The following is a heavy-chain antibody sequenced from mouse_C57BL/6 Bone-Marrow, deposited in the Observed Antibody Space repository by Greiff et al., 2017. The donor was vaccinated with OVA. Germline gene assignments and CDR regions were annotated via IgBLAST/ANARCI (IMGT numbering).Heavy chain of an antibody. D-gene: IGHD1-1*01. CDR2: ISSGGDYI. Sequence: DVKVVESGEGLVKPGGSLKLSCAASGFTFSSYAMSWVRQTPEKRLEWVAYISSGGDYIYYADTVKGRFTISRDNARNTLYLQMSSLKSEDTAMYYCTRDHYGSSYGYFDVWGTGTTVTVSS. V-gene: IGHV5-9-1*02. CDR3: TRDHYGSSYGYFDV. CDR1: GFTFSSYA. J-gene: IGHJ1*03.